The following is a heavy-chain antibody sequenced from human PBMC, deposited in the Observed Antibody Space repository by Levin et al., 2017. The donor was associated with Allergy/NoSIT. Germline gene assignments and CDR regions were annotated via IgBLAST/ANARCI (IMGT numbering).Heavy chain of an antibody. CDR3: ANHFHDSGPDF. V-gene: IGHV3-30*18. CDR2: ISYDGSHT. CDR1: GFNFSSYG. D-gene: IGHD2-15*01. Sequence: GGSLRLSCIGSGFNFSSYGMHWVRQAPGKGLEWVGVISYDGSHTIYGDSVKGRLTISRDNSKNSLFLQIDSLKTEDTAMYYCANHFHDSGPDFWGQGTPVTVSS. J-gene: IGHJ4*02.